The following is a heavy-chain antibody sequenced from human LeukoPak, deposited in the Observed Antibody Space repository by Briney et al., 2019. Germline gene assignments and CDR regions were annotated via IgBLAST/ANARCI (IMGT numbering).Heavy chain of an antibody. J-gene: IGHJ4*02. V-gene: IGHV3-53*01. Sequence: SGGSLRLSCAVSGFTVSSNYMSWVRQAPGKGLEWVSVLYSGGNTYYADSVKGRFTISRDNSKNTLYLQMNSLKTEDTAVYYCSTSIQLWLITYWGQGTLVTVSS. CDR2: LYSGGNT. D-gene: IGHD5-18*01. CDR3: STSIQLWLITY. CDR1: GFTVSSNY.